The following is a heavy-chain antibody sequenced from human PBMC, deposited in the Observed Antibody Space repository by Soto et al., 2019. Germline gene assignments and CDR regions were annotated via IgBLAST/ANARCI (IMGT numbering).Heavy chain of an antibody. CDR1: GFTFSSYA. Sequence: EEQLLESGGGLVQPGGSLRLSCAASGFTFSSYAMSWVRQAPGKGLEWVSGIGGSGGSTYYADSVKGRFTISRDSSKNILYLQMNSLRAEDTAVYYCAKDLSRPPYYYGMDVWGQGTTVTVSS. CDR3: AKDLSRPPYYYGMDV. CDR2: IGGSGGST. J-gene: IGHJ6*02. V-gene: IGHV3-23*01.